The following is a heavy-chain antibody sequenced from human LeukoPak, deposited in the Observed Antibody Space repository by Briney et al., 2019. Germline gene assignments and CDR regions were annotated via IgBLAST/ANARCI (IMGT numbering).Heavy chain of an antibody. CDR1: GYTFTSYD. CDR3: ARGGGYSSSWYFARYYYYYMDV. V-gene: IGHV1-8*03. CDR2: MNPNSGNT. D-gene: IGHD6-13*01. J-gene: IGHJ6*03. Sequence: GASVKVSCKASGYTFTSYDINWVRQATGQGLEWMGWMNPNSGNTGYAQKFQGRVTITGNTSISTAYMELSSLRSEDTAVYYCARGGGYSSSWYFARYYYYYMDVWGKGTTVTVSS.